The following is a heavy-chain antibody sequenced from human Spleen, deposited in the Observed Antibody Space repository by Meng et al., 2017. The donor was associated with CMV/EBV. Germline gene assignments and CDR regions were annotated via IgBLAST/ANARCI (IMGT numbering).Heavy chain of an antibody. Sequence: GGSLRLSCAASGFTFNNYTLHWVRQAPGKGLEWVAVISYDESDKYYADSVKGRFTISRDNSRNTLYLQMNSLRAEDTAVYYCARGMTILRGRGTVVTVSS. CDR2: ISYDESDK. V-gene: IGHV3-30*04. CDR3: ARGMTIL. CDR1: GFTFNNYT. J-gene: IGHJ4*02. D-gene: IGHD3-3*01.